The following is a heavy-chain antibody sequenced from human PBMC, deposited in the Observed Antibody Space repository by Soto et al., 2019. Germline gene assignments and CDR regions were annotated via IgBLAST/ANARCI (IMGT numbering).Heavy chain of an antibody. CDR1: GFTFSSYA. V-gene: IGHV3-30*04. Sequence: QVQLVESGGGVVQPGRSLRLSCAASGFTFSSYAMHWVRQAPGKGLEWVAVIAYDGRNKYYADSVKGRFTISSDKSKNTLYLQMNSLRIEDTAVYYCARELERAFDYWGQGTLVTVSS. D-gene: IGHD1-1*01. J-gene: IGHJ4*02. CDR3: ARELERAFDY. CDR2: IAYDGRNK.